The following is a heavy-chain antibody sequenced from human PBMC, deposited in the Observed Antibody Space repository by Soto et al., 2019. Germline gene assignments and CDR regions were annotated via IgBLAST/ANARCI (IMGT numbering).Heavy chain of an antibody. CDR1: GFSLSSYA. Sequence: QVRLVESGGGVVQPGGSLRLSCETSGFSLSSYAMHWVRQAPGKGLEWVALMSYDETKKYYADSVKGRFTISRDTSKNTLFLQMNNLRVEDTAVYYCAKDRRDGDFMHILVVDFWGQGALVTVSS. V-gene: IGHV3-30*18. D-gene: IGHD2-15*01. J-gene: IGHJ4*02. CDR3: AKDRRDGDFMHILVVDF. CDR2: MSYDETKK.